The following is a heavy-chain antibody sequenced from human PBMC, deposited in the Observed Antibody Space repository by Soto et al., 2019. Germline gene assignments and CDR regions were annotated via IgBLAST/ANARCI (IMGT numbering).Heavy chain of an antibody. CDR2: ISYDGSNK. J-gene: IGHJ6*02. D-gene: IGHD3-10*01. V-gene: IGHV3-30*18. Sequence: QVQLVESGGGVVQPGRSLRLSCAASGFTFSSYGMHWVRQAPGKGLEWVAVISYDGSNKYYADSVKGRFTISRDNSKNTLYLQMNSLRAEDTAVYYCAKLPGRVGSGSWVYGMDVWGQGTTVTVSS. CDR1: GFTFSSYG. CDR3: AKLPGRVGSGSWVYGMDV.